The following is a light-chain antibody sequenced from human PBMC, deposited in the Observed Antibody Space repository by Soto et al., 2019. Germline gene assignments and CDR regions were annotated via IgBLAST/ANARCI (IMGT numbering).Light chain of an antibody. CDR3: QSYDSSLSGSWV. CDR1: SSNIGAGYD. CDR2: GNI. J-gene: IGLJ3*02. V-gene: IGLV1-40*01. Sequence: QSALTQPPSVSGAPGQRVTISCTGSSSNIGAGYDVHWYQQVPGTAPKLLIYGNINRPSGVSDRFSGSKSGTSASLAITGLQAEDEADYYCQSYDSSLSGSWVFGGGTKLTVL.